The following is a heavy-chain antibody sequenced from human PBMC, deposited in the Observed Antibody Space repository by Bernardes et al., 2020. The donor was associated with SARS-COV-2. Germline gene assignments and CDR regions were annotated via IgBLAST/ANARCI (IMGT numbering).Heavy chain of an antibody. CDR1: GYTFTSYY. CDR2: INPSRGIT. Sequence: ASVKVSCKESGYTFTSYYIHWVRQAPGQGLEWMGIINPSRGITTYAQRFQGRVTMTRDTSTSTAYMELSSLTSEDTAVYYCARGTIAVPHDCWGQGTLVTVSS. J-gene: IGHJ4*02. CDR3: ARGTIAVPHDC. D-gene: IGHD2-15*01. V-gene: IGHV1-46*01.